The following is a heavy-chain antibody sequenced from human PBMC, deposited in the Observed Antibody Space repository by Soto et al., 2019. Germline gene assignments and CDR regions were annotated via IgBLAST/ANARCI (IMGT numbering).Heavy chain of an antibody. D-gene: IGHD3-16*02. CDR2: IYHSGST. Sequence: SETLSLTCAVSGGSISSGGYSWSWIRPPPGKGLEWIGYIYHSGSTYYNPSLKSRVTISVDRSKNQFSLKLSSVTAADTAVYYCARGSSEGINVWGSYPLGGFDPWGQGTLVTVSS. J-gene: IGHJ5*02. CDR1: GGSISSGGYS. V-gene: IGHV4-30-2*01. CDR3: ARGSSEGINVWGSYPLGGFDP.